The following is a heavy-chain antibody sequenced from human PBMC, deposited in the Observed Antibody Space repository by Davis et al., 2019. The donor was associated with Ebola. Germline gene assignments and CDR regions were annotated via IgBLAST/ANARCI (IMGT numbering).Heavy chain of an antibody. D-gene: IGHD5-18*01. J-gene: IGHJ6*02. Sequence: PSETLSLTCAVYGGSFSGYYWSWIRQPPGKGLEWIGEINHSGSTNYNPSLKSRVTISVDTSKNQFSLKLSSVTAADTAVYYCARGSEDTAMVWDYYYGMDVWGQGTTVTVSS. V-gene: IGHV4-34*01. CDR2: INHSGST. CDR3: ARGSEDTAMVWDYYYGMDV. CDR1: GGSFSGYY.